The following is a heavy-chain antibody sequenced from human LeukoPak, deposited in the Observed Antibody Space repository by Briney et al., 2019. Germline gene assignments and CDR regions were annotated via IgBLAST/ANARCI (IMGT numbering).Heavy chain of an antibody. CDR3: ARDAGDPSGYYYDKGAFDL. D-gene: IGHD3-22*01. Sequence: SETLSLTCTVSGGSISSYHWSWIRQPAGKGLEWIGRIYTSGSTNYSPSLKSRVTMSLDTSKNQFSLKLTSVTAADTAMHYCARDAGDPSGYYYDKGAFDLWGQGTVVTVSS. J-gene: IGHJ3*01. V-gene: IGHV4-4*07. CDR1: GGSISSYH. CDR2: IYTSGST.